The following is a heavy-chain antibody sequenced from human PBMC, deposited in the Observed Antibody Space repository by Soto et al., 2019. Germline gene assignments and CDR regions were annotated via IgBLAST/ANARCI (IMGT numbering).Heavy chain of an antibody. Sequence: PSETLSLTCTVSGGSISIGGYYWSWIRQHPGKGLEWIGYIYYSGSTYYNPSLKSRVTISVDTSKNQFSLKLSSVTAADTAVYYCARVPGGVLWFGDTLRFDPWGQGTLVTVSS. CDR2: IYYSGST. J-gene: IGHJ5*02. CDR3: ARVPGGVLWFGDTLRFDP. V-gene: IGHV4-31*03. D-gene: IGHD3-10*01. CDR1: GGSISIGGYY.